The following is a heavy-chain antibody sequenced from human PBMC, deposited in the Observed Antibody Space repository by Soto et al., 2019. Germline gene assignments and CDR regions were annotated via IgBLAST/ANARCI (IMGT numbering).Heavy chain of an antibody. CDR2: MYNTGST. V-gene: IGHV4-59*01. D-gene: IGHD2-21*02. CDR3: ARDLWGYCGTDCYPLDG. J-gene: IGHJ6*02. CDR1: GGTISRYY. Sequence: QVQLQESGPGLVKPSETLSLTCTVSGGTISRYYWSWIRQPPGKGLEWIGYMYNTGSTVYNPSFKIRVTISVDTSKNQFSLKLNSVTAADTAVYYCARDLWGYCGTDCYPLDGWRQGTTVTVSS.